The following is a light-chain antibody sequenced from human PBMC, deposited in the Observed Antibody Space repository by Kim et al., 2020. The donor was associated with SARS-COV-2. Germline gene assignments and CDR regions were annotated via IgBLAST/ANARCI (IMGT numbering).Light chain of an antibody. V-gene: IGLV6-57*03. CDR2: EDN. J-gene: IGLJ2*01. CDR3: QSYDTDNQGI. CDR1: SGSIASNF. Sequence: NFMLTQPHSVSESPGKTVTISCTRSSGSIASNFVQWYQQRPGRAPTNVIYEDNLRPSGVPDRFSGSIDSSSNSASLTISGLKTEDEADYYCQSYDTDNQGIFGGGTKLTVL.